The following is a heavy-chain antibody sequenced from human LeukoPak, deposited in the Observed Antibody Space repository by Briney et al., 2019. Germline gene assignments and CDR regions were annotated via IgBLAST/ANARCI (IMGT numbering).Heavy chain of an antibody. CDR3: ARERSFDSLTVYTEGAFDY. Sequence: GGSLRLSCTASGFTFRSYSMNWVRQAPGKGLEWVSYISSSGTTFYYADSVKGRFTISRDNARNSLYLQINSLRAEDAAVYYCARERSFDSLTVYTEGAFDYWGQGTLVTVSS. D-gene: IGHD3-9*01. CDR1: GFTFRSYS. J-gene: IGHJ4*02. CDR2: ISSSGTTF. V-gene: IGHV3-48*01.